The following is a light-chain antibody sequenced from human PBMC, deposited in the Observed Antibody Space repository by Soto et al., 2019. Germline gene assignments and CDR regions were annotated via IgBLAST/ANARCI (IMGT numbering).Light chain of an antibody. CDR2: DEP. CDR1: QSVSSNY. CDR3: RQYGRSPGT. Sequence: EIVLTQSPGTLSLSPGERPTLSCRASQSVSSNYLAWYQLTPGQAPRLLIYDEPTRASGIPDRVRGSGCGTDFPLTISRLEPEDFAVYSCRQYGRSPGTFGQGTRLEI. V-gene: IGKV3-20*01. J-gene: IGKJ5*01.